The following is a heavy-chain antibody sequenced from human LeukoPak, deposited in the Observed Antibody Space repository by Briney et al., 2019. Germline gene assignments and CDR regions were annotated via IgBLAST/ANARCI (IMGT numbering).Heavy chain of an antibody. CDR2: IWYDGSNK. V-gene: IGHV3-33*01. J-gene: IGHJ4*02. CDR3: ARDRFGGSRDY. CDR1: GFTFSSYG. Sequence: GGSLRLSCAASGFTFSSYGMHWVRQAPGKGLEWVAVIWYDGSNKYYADSVKGRFTISRDNSKNTLYLQMNSLRAEDTAVYYCARDRFGGSRDYWGQGTLVTVSS. D-gene: IGHD2-15*01.